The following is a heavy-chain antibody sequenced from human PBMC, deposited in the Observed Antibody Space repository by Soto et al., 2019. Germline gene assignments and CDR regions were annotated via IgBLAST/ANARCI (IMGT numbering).Heavy chain of an antibody. J-gene: IGHJ4*02. CDR1: GYSLTSGYH. D-gene: IGHD6-6*01. CDR2: IYHSGTT. Sequence: LSLICGVSGYSLTSGYHWGWLRQPPGKGLEWIGTIYHSGTTYYNPSLMSRVTMSVDTSKNQFSLKVTSATAADTAVYFCVRVYGRSSCFFDSWGQGTLVTVSS. V-gene: IGHV4-38-2*01. CDR3: VRVYGRSSCFFDS.